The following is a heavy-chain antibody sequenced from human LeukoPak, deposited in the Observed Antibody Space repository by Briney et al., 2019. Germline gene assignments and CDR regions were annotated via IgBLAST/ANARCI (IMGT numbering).Heavy chain of an antibody. J-gene: IGHJ6*02. CDR3: ATYDNWVAGDV. CDR1: AFMFSDYW. CDR2: INKDGSEE. V-gene: IGHV3-7*01. Sequence: GGSLRLSCAASAFMFSDYWMSWVRQAPGKGPEWVASINKDGSEEYYADSVKGRFTVSRDNAKNSLFLQMNNLRVEDTAIYYCATYDNWVAGDVWGQGTTVSVSS. D-gene: IGHD1-1*01.